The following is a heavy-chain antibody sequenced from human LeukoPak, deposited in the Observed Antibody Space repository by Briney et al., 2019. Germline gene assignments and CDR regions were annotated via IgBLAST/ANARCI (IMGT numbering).Heavy chain of an antibody. D-gene: IGHD3-10*01. CDR2: INHSGST. CDR3: ARVVLLWFGENYMDV. V-gene: IGHV4-34*01. J-gene: IGHJ6*03. Sequence: SETLSLTCAVYGGSFSGYYWSWIRQPPGKGLEWIGEINHSGSTNYNPSLKSRVTISVDTSKNQFSLKLSSVTAADTAVYYCARVVLLWFGENYMDVWGKGTTVTVSS. CDR1: GGSFSGYY.